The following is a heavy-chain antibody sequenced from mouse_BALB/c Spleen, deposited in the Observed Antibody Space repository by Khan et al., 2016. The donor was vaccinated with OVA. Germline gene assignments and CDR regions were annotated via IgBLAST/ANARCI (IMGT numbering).Heavy chain of an antibody. J-gene: IGHJ3*01. Sequence: VQLQQSGAELARPGASVKMSCKASGYTFTSYTMHWVKQRPGQGLEWIGYISPSSGYTNYNQKFKDKATLTADKSSSTAYMQLSSLTSEDSAVYYCAGEWAYYRSDSWFAYWGQGTLVTVSA. CDR2: ISPSSGYT. V-gene: IGHV1-4*01. CDR3: AGEWAYYRSDSWFAY. CDR1: GYTFTSYT. D-gene: IGHD2-14*01.